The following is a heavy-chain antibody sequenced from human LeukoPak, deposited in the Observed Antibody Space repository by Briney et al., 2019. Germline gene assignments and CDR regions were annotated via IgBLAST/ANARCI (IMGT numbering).Heavy chain of an antibody. V-gene: IGHV3-9*01. D-gene: IGHD3-3*01. CDR3: ARAYFWSGYYYYYYYMDV. CDR1: GFTFDDYA. Sequence: GGTLRLSCAASGFTFDDYAMHWVRQAPGKGLEWVSGISWNSGSIGYADSVKGRFTISRDNAKNSLYLQMNSLRAEDTALYYCARAYFWSGYYYYYYYMDVWGKGTTVTVSS. CDR2: ISWNSGSI. J-gene: IGHJ6*03.